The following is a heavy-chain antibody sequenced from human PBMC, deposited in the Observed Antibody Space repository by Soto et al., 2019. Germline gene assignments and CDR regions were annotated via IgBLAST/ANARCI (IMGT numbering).Heavy chain of an antibody. D-gene: IGHD3-16*01. CDR3: ARDLGEGHYYGMDV. Sequence: GGSLRLSCAASGFTVSSNYMSWVRQAPGKGLEWVSVIYSGGSTYYADSMKGRFTISRDNSKNTLYLQMNSLRAEDTAVYYCARDLGEGHYYGMDVWGQGTTVTVSS. J-gene: IGHJ6*02. V-gene: IGHV3-53*01. CDR1: GFTVSSNY. CDR2: IYSGGST.